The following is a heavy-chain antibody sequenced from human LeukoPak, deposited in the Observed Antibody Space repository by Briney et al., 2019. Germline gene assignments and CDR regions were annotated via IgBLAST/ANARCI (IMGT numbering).Heavy chain of an antibody. J-gene: IGHJ4*02. CDR1: GYTFTSYD. CDR3: ARVNGDLGIDY. D-gene: IGHD4-17*01. Sequence: ASVTVSCKASGYTFTSYDINWVRQATGQGLEWMGWMNPNSGNTGYAQKFQGRVTMTRNTSISTAYMELSSLRLEDTAVYYCARVNGDLGIDYWGQGTLVTVSS. CDR2: MNPNSGNT. V-gene: IGHV1-8*01.